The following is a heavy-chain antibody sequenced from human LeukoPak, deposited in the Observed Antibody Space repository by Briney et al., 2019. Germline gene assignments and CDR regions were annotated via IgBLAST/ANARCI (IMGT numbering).Heavy chain of an antibody. Sequence: GGSLRLSCAASGFSFDDYGMSWVRQAPGKGLEWVSGVYWNGGITCYADSVRGRFIISRDNAKKSLYLQMNSLRAEDTAVYYCAELGITMIGGVWGKGTTVTISS. CDR2: VYWNGGIT. J-gene: IGHJ6*04. V-gene: IGHV3-20*04. CDR3: AELGITMIGGV. D-gene: IGHD3-10*02. CDR1: GFSFDDYG.